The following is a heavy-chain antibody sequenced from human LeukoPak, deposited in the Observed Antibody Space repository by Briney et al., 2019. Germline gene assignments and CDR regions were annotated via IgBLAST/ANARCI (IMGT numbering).Heavy chain of an antibody. V-gene: IGHV4-61*02. CDR1: GDSISSGDYY. J-gene: IGHJ4*02. Sequence: PSQTLSLTCTVSGDSISSGDYYWSWFRQPAGKGLEWIGRIYTSGSTNYNPSLKSRVTISVDTSKNQFSLKLSSVTAADTAVYYCAREDGYSSGWYVWGQGTLVTVSS. CDR2: IYTSGST. D-gene: IGHD6-19*01. CDR3: AREDGYSSGWYV.